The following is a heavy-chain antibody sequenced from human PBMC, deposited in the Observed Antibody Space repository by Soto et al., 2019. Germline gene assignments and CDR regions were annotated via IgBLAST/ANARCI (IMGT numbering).Heavy chain of an antibody. CDR3: ARHLDEYSSASGFDY. D-gene: IGHD6-6*01. J-gene: IGHJ4*02. CDR2: ISSSGSTI. Sequence: VGSLRLSCAASGFTFSSYEMNWVRQAPGKGLEWVSYISSSGSTIYYADSVKGRFTISRDNAKNSLYLQMSSLKASDTATYYCARHLDEYSSASGFDYWGQGTLVTVSS. V-gene: IGHV3-48*03. CDR1: GFTFSSYE.